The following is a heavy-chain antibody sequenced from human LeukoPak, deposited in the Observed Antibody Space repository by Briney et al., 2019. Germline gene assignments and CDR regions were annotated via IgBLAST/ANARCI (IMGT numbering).Heavy chain of an antibody. CDR2: IYHSGST. CDR1: GGSISSGGYS. Sequence: PSETLSLTCAVSGGSISSGGYSWSWIRQPPGQGLEWIGYIYHSGSTYYNPSLKSRVTISVDRSKNQFSLKLSSVTAADTAVYYCARHEYGFDPWGQGTLVTVSS. V-gene: IGHV4-30-2*01. J-gene: IGHJ5*02. CDR3: ARHEYGFDP. D-gene: IGHD2-2*01.